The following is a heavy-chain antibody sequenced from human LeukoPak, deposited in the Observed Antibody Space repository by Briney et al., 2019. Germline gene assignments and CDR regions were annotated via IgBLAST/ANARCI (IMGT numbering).Heavy chain of an antibody. V-gene: IGHV3-7*01. J-gene: IGHJ6*03. D-gene: IGHD3-22*01. Sequence: PGGSLRLSCAVSGFTFNTYWMNWVRQAPGKGLEWVANIKEDGSEKHYGDSVRGRFTISRDNAKNSLYLRMNSLRAEDTALYFCARDTYDSSGYHFYYMDVWGKGTTVTVSS. CDR2: IKEDGSEK. CDR1: GFTFNTYW. CDR3: ARDTYDSSGYHFYYMDV.